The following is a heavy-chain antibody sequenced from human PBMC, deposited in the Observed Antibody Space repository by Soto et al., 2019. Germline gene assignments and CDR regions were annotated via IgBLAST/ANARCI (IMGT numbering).Heavy chain of an antibody. CDR1: GYTFTSYA. D-gene: IGHD2-15*01. Sequence: QVQLVQSGAEVKKPGASVKVSCKASGYTFTSYAMHWVRQAPGQRLEWMGWINAGNGNTKYSQKFQGRVTITRDTSASTAYMELSSLRSEDTAVYYCGIGYCSGGSCYSPFDYWGQGTLVTVSS. V-gene: IGHV1-3*01. CDR3: GIGYCSGGSCYSPFDY. CDR2: INAGNGNT. J-gene: IGHJ4*02.